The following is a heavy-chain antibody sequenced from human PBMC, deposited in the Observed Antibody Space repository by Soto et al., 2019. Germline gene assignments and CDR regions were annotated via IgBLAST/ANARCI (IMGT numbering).Heavy chain of an antibody. Sequence: PSETLSLTCTVSGGSISSYYWSWIRQPPGKGLEWIGYIYYSGSTKYNPSLKSRVTISVDTSKNRFPLRLSSVTAADTAVYYCARVWGGAFDFWGQGTMVTVSS. CDR2: IYYSGST. J-gene: IGHJ3*01. D-gene: IGHD3-10*01. CDR1: GGSISSYY. CDR3: ARVWGGAFDF. V-gene: IGHV4-59*01.